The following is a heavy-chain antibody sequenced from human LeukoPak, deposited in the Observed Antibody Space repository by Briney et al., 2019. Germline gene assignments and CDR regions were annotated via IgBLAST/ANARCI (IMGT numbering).Heavy chain of an antibody. D-gene: IGHD1-26*01. CDR3: ARRYSGSYSLGGAFDI. V-gene: IGHV5-51*01. CDR1: GYSFTSYW. CDR2: IYPGDSDT. Sequence: PGESLKISCKGSGYSFTSYWIGWVRQMPGKGLEWMGIIYPGDSDTRYSPSFQGQVTISADKSISTAYLQWSSLKASDTAMYYCARRYSGSYSLGGAFDIWGQGTMVTVSS. J-gene: IGHJ3*02.